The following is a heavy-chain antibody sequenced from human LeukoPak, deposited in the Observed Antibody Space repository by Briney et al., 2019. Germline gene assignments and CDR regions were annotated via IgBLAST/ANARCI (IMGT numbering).Heavy chain of an antibody. D-gene: IGHD1-1*01. Sequence: GGSLRLSRTGSAFTFSNYAMNWVRQAPGKGLEWVSTISSSGGVTYYADSVKGRFTISRDDSKNTVYLQMNSLRAEDTALYYCAYLGLSSDWNDVPGPQIDYWGQGTLVTVSS. CDR3: AYLGLSSDWNDVPGPQIDY. V-gene: IGHV3-23*01. CDR1: AFTFSNYA. CDR2: ISSSGGVT. J-gene: IGHJ4*02.